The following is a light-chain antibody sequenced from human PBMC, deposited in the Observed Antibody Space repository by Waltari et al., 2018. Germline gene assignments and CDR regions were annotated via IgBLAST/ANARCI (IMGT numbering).Light chain of an antibody. CDR3: AAWDDILSGWE. Sequence: QSVLTQPPSASGTPGQRVTISCSGSNSNIGSNYVYWYQQLPGTAPKVLIYRNDQRPSEVPDRFSGSKSGTSASLAISGLRSEEEADYYCAAWDDILSGWEFGGGTKLTVL. CDR2: RND. J-gene: IGLJ3*02. CDR1: NSNIGSNY. V-gene: IGLV1-47*01.